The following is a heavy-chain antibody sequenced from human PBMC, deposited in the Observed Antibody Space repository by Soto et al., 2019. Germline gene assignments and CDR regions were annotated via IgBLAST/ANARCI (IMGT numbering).Heavy chain of an antibody. CDR1: GYTFTGYY. V-gene: IGHV1-2*04. J-gene: IGHJ6*02. Sequence: ASVKVSCKASGYTFTGYYMHWVRQAPGQGLEWMGWINPNSGGTNYAQKFQGWVTMTRDTSISTAYMELSRLRSDDTAVYYCARDQEVSSSWYDDYYYGMDVWGQGTTVTVSS. CDR2: INPNSGGT. D-gene: IGHD6-13*01. CDR3: ARDQEVSSSWYDDYYYGMDV.